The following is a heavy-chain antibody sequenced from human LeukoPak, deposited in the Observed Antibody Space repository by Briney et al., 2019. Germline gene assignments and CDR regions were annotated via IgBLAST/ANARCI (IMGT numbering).Heavy chain of an antibody. CDR3: ARVTLTSGAAIDI. Sequence: SQTLSLTCTVSVGSISSGDYYWSWIRQHPGKGLEWIGYIYHSGKPYYNPSLKSRIIMSIDTSENQFSLKLSSVTAEDTAMYYCARVTLTSGAAIDIWGQGTVVTVSS. D-gene: IGHD1-14*01. CDR2: IYHSGKP. J-gene: IGHJ3*02. V-gene: IGHV4-31*03. CDR1: VGSISSGDYY.